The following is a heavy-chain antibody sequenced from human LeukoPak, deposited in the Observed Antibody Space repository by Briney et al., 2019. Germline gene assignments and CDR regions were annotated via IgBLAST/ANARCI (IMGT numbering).Heavy chain of an antibody. D-gene: IGHD3-10*01. Sequence: GTSLRLSCAASGFTFSSYAMHWVRQAPGKGLEWVAVISYDGSNKYYADSVKGRFTISRDNSKNTLYLQMNSLRAGDTAVYYCAREQSRKIRFGELLIPYYFDYWGQGTLVTVSS. V-gene: IGHV3-30-3*01. CDR2: ISYDGSNK. J-gene: IGHJ4*02. CDR1: GFTFSSYA. CDR3: AREQSRKIRFGELLIPYYFDY.